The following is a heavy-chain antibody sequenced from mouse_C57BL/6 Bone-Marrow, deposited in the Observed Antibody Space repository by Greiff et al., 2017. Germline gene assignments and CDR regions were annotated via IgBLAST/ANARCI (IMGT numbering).Heavy chain of an antibody. J-gene: IGHJ2*01. CDR3: ARGGYYGSSLYYFDY. CDR1: GYTFTSYW. V-gene: IGHV1-69*01. CDR2: IDPSDSYT. Sequence: QVQLKQPGAELVMPGASVKLSCKASGYTFTSYWMHWVKQRPGQGLEWIGEIDPSDSYTNYNQKFKGKSTLTVDKSSSTAYMQLSSLTSEDSAVYYWARGGYYGSSLYYFDYWGQGTTLTVSS. D-gene: IGHD1-1*01.